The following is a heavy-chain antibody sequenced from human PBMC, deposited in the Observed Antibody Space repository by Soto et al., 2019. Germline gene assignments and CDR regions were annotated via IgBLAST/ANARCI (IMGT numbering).Heavy chain of an antibody. CDR2: INHSGST. V-gene: IGHV4-34*01. J-gene: IGHJ5*02. CDR3: ARGISDCTNCVCYDNWFDP. D-gene: IGHD2-8*01. Sequence: QVQLQQWGAGLLKPSETLSLTCAVSSGSFSGYYWSWIRQPPGTGLEWIGEINHSGSTNYNPSLKSRVTISVDTSKNQFSLKLSSVTAADTAVYYCARGISDCTNCVCYDNWFDPWGQGTLVTVSS. CDR1: SGSFSGYY.